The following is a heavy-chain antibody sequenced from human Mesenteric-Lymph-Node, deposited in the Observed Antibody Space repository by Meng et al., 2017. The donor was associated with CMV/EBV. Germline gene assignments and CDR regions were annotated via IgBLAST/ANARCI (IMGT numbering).Heavy chain of an antibody. CDR1: GFPFNSFW. CDR2: IKQDGSGK. Sequence: GESLKISCAASGFPFNSFWMSWVRQAPGKGLEWAADIKQDGSGKYYVDSVKGRSTISRDNVKNSLYLQMNSLRAEDTAVYYCARSAVGIQLWSDYYGMDVWGQGTTVTVSS. CDR3: ARSAVGIQLWSDYYGMDV. J-gene: IGHJ6*02. D-gene: IGHD5-18*01. V-gene: IGHV3-7*01.